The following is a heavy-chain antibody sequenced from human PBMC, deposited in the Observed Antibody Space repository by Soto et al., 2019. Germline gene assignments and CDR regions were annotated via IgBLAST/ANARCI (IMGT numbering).Heavy chain of an antibody. CDR3: AKERTAKAAAEFDY. V-gene: IGHV3-30*18. CDR2: VSYDGNVK. D-gene: IGHD6-25*01. Sequence: QVQLVESGGGVVQPGRSLRLSCAASGSTFSNYGMQWVRQAPGKGLEWVAVVSYDGNVKFYADSVKGRFTISRDNSKNTLYLQMNSLRTEDTAIYYCAKERTAKAAAEFDYWGQGTLVTVSS. CDR1: GSTFSNYG. J-gene: IGHJ4*02.